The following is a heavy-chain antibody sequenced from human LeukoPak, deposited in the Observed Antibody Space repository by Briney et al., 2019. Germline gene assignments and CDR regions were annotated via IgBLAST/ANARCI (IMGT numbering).Heavy chain of an antibody. Sequence: ASVKVSCKASGYTFTSYGISWVRQAPGQGLEWMGWISAYNGNTNYAQKLQGRVTMTTDTSTSTAYMELRSLRSDDTAVYYCAGTDGFSVLNWFDPWGQGTLVTASS. CDR1: GYTFTSYG. J-gene: IGHJ5*02. V-gene: IGHV1-18*01. CDR2: ISAYNGNT. D-gene: IGHD3/OR15-3a*01. CDR3: AGTDGFSVLNWFDP.